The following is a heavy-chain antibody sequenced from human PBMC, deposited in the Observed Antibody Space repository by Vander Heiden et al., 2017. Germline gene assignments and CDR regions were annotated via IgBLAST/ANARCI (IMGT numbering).Heavy chain of an antibody. CDR2: ISSSSSYI. CDR1: GSTFSSYS. D-gene: IGHD5-18*01. V-gene: IGHV3-21*01. Sequence: EVQLVESGGGLVKPGGPLSLSCAASGSTFSSYSMNWVRQAPGKGLEWVSSISSSSSYIYYADSVKGRFTISRDNAKNSLYLQMNSLRAEDTAVYYCARDEGYSYGTFDFDYWGQGTLVTVSS. J-gene: IGHJ4*02. CDR3: ARDEGYSYGTFDFDY.